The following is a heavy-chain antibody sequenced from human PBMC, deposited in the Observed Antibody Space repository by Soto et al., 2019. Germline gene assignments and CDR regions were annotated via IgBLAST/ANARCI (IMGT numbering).Heavy chain of an antibody. D-gene: IGHD2-2*01. J-gene: IGHJ6*02. Sequence: ASVKVSCKASAGTFSSYAISWVRQAPGQGLEWMGGIIPIFGTANYAQKFQGRVTITADESTSTAYMELSSLRSEDTAVYYCARESVVVPAAPNYGMDVWGQGTTVTVSS. V-gene: IGHV1-69*13. CDR1: AGTFSSYA. CDR2: IIPIFGTA. CDR3: ARESVVVPAAPNYGMDV.